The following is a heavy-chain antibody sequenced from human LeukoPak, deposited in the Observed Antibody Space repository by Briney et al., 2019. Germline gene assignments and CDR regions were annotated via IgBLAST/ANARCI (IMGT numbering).Heavy chain of an antibody. Sequence: SQTLSLTRAISWDSVSSNGVAWNWIRQSPSRGLEWLGRTYYRSRWYNEYAVSVKSRIAINADTSKNQFSLQLNSVTPEDTAMYYCARGAWNAFDYWGQGTLVTVSS. J-gene: IGHJ4*02. CDR1: WDSVSSNGVA. CDR2: TYYRSRWYN. CDR3: ARGAWNAFDY. D-gene: IGHD1-1*01. V-gene: IGHV6-1*01.